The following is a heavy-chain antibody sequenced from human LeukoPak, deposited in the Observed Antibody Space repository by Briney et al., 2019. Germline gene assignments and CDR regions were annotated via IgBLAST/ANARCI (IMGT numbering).Heavy chain of an antibody. D-gene: IGHD1-26*01. J-gene: IGHJ4*02. Sequence: GGSLGLSCAASEFIFSNHWMTWVRQAPGKGLEWVANIKEDGSEKYYVDSVKGRFTISRDNAKNSLYLQMNSLRAEDSAVYYCVRETVGTTTDFDYWGQGTLVTVSS. CDR2: IKEDGSEK. V-gene: IGHV3-7*01. CDR1: EFIFSNHW. CDR3: VRETVGTTTDFDY.